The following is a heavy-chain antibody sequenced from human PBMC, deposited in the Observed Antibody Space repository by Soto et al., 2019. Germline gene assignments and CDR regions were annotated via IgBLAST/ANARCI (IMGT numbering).Heavy chain of an antibody. CDR1: GGSISSGGYS. CDR2: IYHSGST. CDR3: ARQPIVGANYYYYGMDV. J-gene: IGHJ6*02. V-gene: IGHV4-30-2*01. D-gene: IGHD1-26*01. Sequence: PSETLSLTCAVSGGSISSGGYSWSWIRQPPGKGLEWIGYIYHSGSTYYNPSLKSRVTISVDRSKNQFSLKLSSVTAADTAVYYCARQPIVGANYYYYGMDVWGQGTTVTV.